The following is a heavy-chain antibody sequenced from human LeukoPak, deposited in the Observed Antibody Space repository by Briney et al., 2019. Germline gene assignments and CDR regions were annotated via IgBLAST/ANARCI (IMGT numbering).Heavy chain of an antibody. CDR3: ARRWGDIVGVTYEY. Sequence: PSETLSLTCTISGSSITGVSHYWGWIRQPPGKDLEWIGDVYYTGSTYYSPSLRSRVTMSVHTSENQFSLRLNSVTAVDTAVYYCARRWGDIVGVTYEYWGQGTLVTVSS. CDR2: VYYTGST. V-gene: IGHV4-39*01. J-gene: IGHJ4*02. CDR1: GSSITGVSHY. D-gene: IGHD3-16*01.